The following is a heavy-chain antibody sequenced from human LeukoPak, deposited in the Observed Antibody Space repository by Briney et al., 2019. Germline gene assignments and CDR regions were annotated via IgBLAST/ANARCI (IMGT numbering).Heavy chain of an antibody. J-gene: IGHJ4*02. CDR3: ATSPGELEFDY. CDR2: ITSSSRYI. V-gene: IGHV3-21*01. Sequence: GGSLRLSCAASGFTFSTYTMNWVRQAPGKGLEWVSSITSSSRYIYYADSVRGRFTISRDNAKNSLYLQMNSLRAEDTAIYYCATSPGELEFDYWGQGTLVTVSS. CDR1: GFTFSTYT. D-gene: IGHD1-1*01.